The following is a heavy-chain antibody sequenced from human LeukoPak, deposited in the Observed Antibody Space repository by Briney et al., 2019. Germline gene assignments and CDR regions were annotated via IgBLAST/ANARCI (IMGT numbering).Heavy chain of an antibody. CDR2: IIPIFGTA. CDR3: ARDRIDILTGLGWFDP. J-gene: IGHJ5*02. CDR1: GDTFSSYA. D-gene: IGHD3-9*01. V-gene: IGHV1-69*06. Sequence: GSSVKVSCKASGDTFSSYAISWVRQAPGQGLEWMGGIIPIFGTANYAQKFQGRVTITADKSTSTAYMELSSLRSEDTAVYYCARDRIDILTGLGWFDPWGQGTLVTVSS.